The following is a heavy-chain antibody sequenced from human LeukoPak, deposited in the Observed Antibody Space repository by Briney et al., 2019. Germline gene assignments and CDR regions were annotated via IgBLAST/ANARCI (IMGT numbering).Heavy chain of an antibody. V-gene: IGHV4-59*01. CDR3: ARGVYIAAAQYGY. J-gene: IGHJ4*02. Sequence: SETLSLTCTVSGGSISSYYWSWIRQPPGKGLEWTGYIYYSGTTNYNPSLKSRVTISVDTSKNQFSLKLSSVIAADTAVYYCARGVYIAAAQYGYWGQGTLVTVSS. D-gene: IGHD6-13*01. CDR1: GGSISSYY. CDR2: IYYSGTT.